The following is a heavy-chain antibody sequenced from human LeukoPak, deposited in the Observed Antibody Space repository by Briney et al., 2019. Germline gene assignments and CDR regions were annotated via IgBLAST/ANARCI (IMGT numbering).Heavy chain of an antibody. J-gene: IGHJ5*02. D-gene: IGHD2-2*01. CDR3: ARAVVPAAMGFDP. CDR2: MNPNSGNT. V-gene: IGHV1-8*01. Sequence: ASVKVSCKASGYTFTSYDITWVRQATGQGLEWMGWMNPNSGNTGYAQKFQGRVTMTRNTSISTAYMELSSLRSEDTAVYYCARAVVPAAMGFDPWGQGTLVTVSS. CDR1: GYTFTSYD.